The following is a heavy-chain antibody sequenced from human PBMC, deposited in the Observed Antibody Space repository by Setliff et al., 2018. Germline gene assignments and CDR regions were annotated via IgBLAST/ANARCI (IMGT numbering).Heavy chain of an antibody. CDR3: ARQDTAMSRPRGYFDY. CDR1: GFTFSSYW. V-gene: IGHV3-7*01. Sequence: GGSLRLSCAASGFTFSSYWVSWVRQAPGKGLEWVANIKQDGSEKDYVDSVKGRFTISRDNAKNSLYLQMNSLRAEDTAVYYCARQDTAMSRPRGYFDYWGQGTLVTVSS. CDR2: IKQDGSEK. D-gene: IGHD5-18*01. J-gene: IGHJ4*02.